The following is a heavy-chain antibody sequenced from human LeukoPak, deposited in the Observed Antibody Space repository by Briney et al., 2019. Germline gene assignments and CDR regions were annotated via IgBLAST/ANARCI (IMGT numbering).Heavy chain of an antibody. CDR2: IYHSGST. Sequence: PSETLSLTCTVSGYSISSGYYWGWIRQPPGKGLEWIGSIYHSGSTYYNPSLKSRVTISVDTSKNQFSLKLSSVTAADTAVYYCAASLRFLEWLLYVEYFQHWGQGTLVTVSS. CDR1: GYSISSGYY. CDR3: AASLRFLEWLLYVEYFQH. D-gene: IGHD3-3*01. V-gene: IGHV4-38-2*02. J-gene: IGHJ1*01.